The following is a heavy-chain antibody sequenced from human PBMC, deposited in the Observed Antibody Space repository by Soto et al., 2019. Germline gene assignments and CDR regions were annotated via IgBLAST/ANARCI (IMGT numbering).Heavy chain of an antibody. Sequence: PSETLSLTCTVSGGSISSGDYYWSWIRQPPGKGLEWIGYIYYSGSTYYNPSLKSRVTISVDTSKNQFSLKLSSVTAADTAVYYCARVPRLSSHSSSSGGDWFDPWGQGTLVTVSS. J-gene: IGHJ5*02. D-gene: IGHD6-6*01. CDR3: ARVPRLSSHSSSSGGDWFDP. CDR1: GGSISSGDYY. V-gene: IGHV4-30-4*01. CDR2: IYYSGST.